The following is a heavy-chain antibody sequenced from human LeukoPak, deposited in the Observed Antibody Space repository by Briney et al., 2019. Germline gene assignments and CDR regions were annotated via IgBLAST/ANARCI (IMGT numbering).Heavy chain of an antibody. Sequence: GGSLRLSCAASGFTFSSYGMHWVRQAPGKGLEWVAVIWYDGSNKYYADSVKGRFTISRDNSKNTLYLQMNSLRADDTAVYYCARGYNYASYFDYWGQGTLVTVSS. CDR2: IWYDGSNK. CDR3: ARGYNYASYFDY. V-gene: IGHV3-30*02. CDR1: GFTFSSYG. D-gene: IGHD5-18*01. J-gene: IGHJ4*02.